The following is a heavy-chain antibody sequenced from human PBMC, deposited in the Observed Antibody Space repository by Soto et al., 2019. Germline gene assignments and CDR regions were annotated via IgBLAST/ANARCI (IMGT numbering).Heavy chain of an antibody. D-gene: IGHD3-22*01. J-gene: IGHJ4*02. Sequence: GGSLRLSCSASGFTFSSYAMHWVRQAPGKGLEYVSAISSNGGSTYYADSVKGRFTISRDNSKNTLYLQMSSLRAEDTALYYCVKGLRITMIVVVIEPFDYWGQGTLVTVSS. CDR3: VKGLRITMIVVVIEPFDY. V-gene: IGHV3-64D*08. CDR2: ISSNGGST. CDR1: GFTFSSYA.